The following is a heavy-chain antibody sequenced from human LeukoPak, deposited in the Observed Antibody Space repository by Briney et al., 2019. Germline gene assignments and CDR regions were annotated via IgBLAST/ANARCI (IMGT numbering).Heavy chain of an antibody. D-gene: IGHD2-21*01. CDR1: GFTFSSYA. CDR3: AKDMKAKEVYCGGDCYSEYFQH. J-gene: IGHJ1*01. V-gene: IGHV3-23*01. Sequence: PGGSLRLSCAASGFTFSSYAMHWVRQAPGKGLEWVSAISGSGGSTYYADSVKGRFTISRDNSKNTLYLQMNSLRAEDTAVYYCAKDMKAKEVYCGGDCYSEYFQHWGQGTLVTVSS. CDR2: ISGSGGST.